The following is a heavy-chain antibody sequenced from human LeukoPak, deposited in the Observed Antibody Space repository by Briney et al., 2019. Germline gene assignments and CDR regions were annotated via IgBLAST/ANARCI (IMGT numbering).Heavy chain of an antibody. V-gene: IGHV5-51*01. Sequence: GESLKISCKASGYDFANSWIGWVRQMPGKGLEWMGIIYPADSDTRYGPSFQGQVTISADKSISTAYLQWSSLEASDTALYFCARLYYDSWNALPSPYYYYYMDVWGKGTTVTVSS. CDR1: GYDFANSW. J-gene: IGHJ6*03. D-gene: IGHD3/OR15-3a*01. CDR3: ARLYYDSWNALPSPYYYYYMDV. CDR2: IYPADSDT.